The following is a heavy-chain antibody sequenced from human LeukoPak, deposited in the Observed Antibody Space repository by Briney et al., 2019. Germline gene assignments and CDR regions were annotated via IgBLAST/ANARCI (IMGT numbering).Heavy chain of an antibody. CDR3: AKDNSVAGDFGY. CDR2: INPNSGDT. CDR1: GYTFTAYY. J-gene: IGHJ4*02. V-gene: IGHV1-2*02. D-gene: IGHD6-19*01. Sequence: ASVEVSCKTSGYTFTAYYLYWVRQAPGQGLEWMGWINPNSGDTHFAQKFQGRVTMTRDTSISTAYMELSRLTSGDTAVYYCAKDNSVAGDFGYWGQGTLVTVSS.